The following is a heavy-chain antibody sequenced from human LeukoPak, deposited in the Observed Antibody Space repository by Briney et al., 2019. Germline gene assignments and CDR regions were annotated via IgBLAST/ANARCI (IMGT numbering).Heavy chain of an antibody. Sequence: ASVKVSCKASGYTFSGYYVHWVRQAPGQGLEWMGWINPKSGGTNEAQKFHDRVTMTRDTSIRTAYMEVSRLRSDDTAVYYCARDLYSRRMDYYGSGSYFAYWGQGTLVTVSS. V-gene: IGHV1-2*02. J-gene: IGHJ4*02. CDR2: INPKSGGT. CDR3: ARDLYSRRMDYYGSGSYFAY. CDR1: GYTFSGYY. D-gene: IGHD3-10*01.